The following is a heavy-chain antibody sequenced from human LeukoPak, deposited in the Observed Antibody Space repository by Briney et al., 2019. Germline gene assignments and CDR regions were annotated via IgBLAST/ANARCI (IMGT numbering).Heavy chain of an antibody. CDR1: GGSFSGYY. CDR2: INHSGST. D-gene: IGHD4-17*01. J-gene: IGHJ3*02. Sequence: SETLSHTCAVYGGSFSGYYWSWIRQPPGKGLEWIGEINHSGSTNYNPSLKSRVTISVDTSKNQFSLKLSSVTAADTAVYYCAIFPNDYGDFDAFDIWGQGTMVTVSS. V-gene: IGHV4-34*01. CDR3: AIFPNDYGDFDAFDI.